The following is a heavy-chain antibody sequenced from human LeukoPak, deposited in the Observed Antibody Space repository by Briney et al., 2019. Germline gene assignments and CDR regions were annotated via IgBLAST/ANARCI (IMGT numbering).Heavy chain of an antibody. CDR3: AKQTSSSWYVGYFQH. V-gene: IGHV3-53*05. Sequence: PGGSLRLSCAASGFTVSSNYMSWVRQAPGKGLEWVSVIYSGGSTYYADSVKGRFTISRDNSKNTLYLQMNSLKAEDTAVYYCAKQTSSSWYVGYFQHWGQGTLVTVSS. J-gene: IGHJ1*01. CDR2: IYSGGST. D-gene: IGHD6-13*01. CDR1: GFTVSSNY.